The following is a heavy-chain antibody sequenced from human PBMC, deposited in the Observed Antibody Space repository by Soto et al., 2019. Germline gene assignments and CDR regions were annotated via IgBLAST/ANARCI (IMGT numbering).Heavy chain of an antibody. J-gene: IGHJ4*02. D-gene: IGHD2-15*01. V-gene: IGHV4-39*01. Sequence: QLQLQESGPGLVRPSETLSLTCTVSSVSIFSNSYYWGWIRQAPGKGLEWIATINHSGSTYHNPSLKSRVTISVDTSKNQFSLTLSSVTAADTAVYYCARRYAPRYSSGNNHFDLWGQGTLVTVSS. CDR2: INHSGST. CDR3: ARRYAPRYSSGNNHFDL. CDR1: SVSIFSNSYY.